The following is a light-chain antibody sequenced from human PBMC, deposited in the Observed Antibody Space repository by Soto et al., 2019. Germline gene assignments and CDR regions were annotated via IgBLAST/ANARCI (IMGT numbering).Light chain of an antibody. V-gene: IGKV3-11*01. J-gene: IGKJ1*01. CDR2: GAS. Sequence: ILLTQSPATLSVSPGHRSSLSRRASQGVGSYLAWYQHKPGEAPRLLIYGASTRDGGIPARFSGSGSGTDFALTISSVQAEDFALYYCQQRQRWPRTFGRGTKVDIK. CDR1: QGVGSY. CDR3: QQRQRWPRT.